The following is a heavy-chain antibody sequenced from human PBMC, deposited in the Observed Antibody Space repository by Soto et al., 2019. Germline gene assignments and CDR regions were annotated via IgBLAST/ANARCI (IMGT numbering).Heavy chain of an antibody. Sequence: GGSLRLSCAASGFTFSDYYMSWIRQAPGKGLEWVSYISSSGSTIYYADSVKGRLTISRDNAKNSLYLQMNSLRAEDTAVYYCAGGGGTYYDFWSGYYSDDYWGQGTLVTVPQ. D-gene: IGHD3-3*01. CDR1: GFTFSDYY. V-gene: IGHV3-11*01. J-gene: IGHJ4*02. CDR2: ISSSGSTI. CDR3: AGGGGTYYDFWSGYYSDDY.